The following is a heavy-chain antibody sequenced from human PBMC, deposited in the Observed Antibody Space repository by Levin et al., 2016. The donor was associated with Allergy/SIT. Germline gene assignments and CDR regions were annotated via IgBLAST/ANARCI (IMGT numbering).Heavy chain of an antibody. V-gene: IGHV4-59*01. D-gene: IGHD6-19*01. Sequence: SETLSLTCNVSGGSLSNYYWSWVRQTPGKGLEWIASIYYSGSTSYNPSLKSRVTISLDTSKNQFSLKLSSVTAADTAVYYCGRLDSSGFRRSIDYWGQGTLVTVSS. CDR1: GGSLSNYY. J-gene: IGHJ4*02. CDR2: IYYSGST. CDR3: GRLDSSGFRRSIDY.